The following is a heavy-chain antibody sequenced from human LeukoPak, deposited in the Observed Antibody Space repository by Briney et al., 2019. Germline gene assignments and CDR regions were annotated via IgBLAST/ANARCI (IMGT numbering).Heavy chain of an antibody. J-gene: IGHJ4*02. CDR1: GFTFSTHG. Sequence: GRSLRLSCAAPGFTFSTHGMHWVRQAPGKGLEWVAVIWNDGSNKYYADSVKGRFTISRDNSKNTLYLQMNSLRAEDTAVYYCARGLEGFDYWGQGTLVTVSS. CDR3: ARGLEGFDY. CDR2: IWNDGSNK. V-gene: IGHV3-33*01.